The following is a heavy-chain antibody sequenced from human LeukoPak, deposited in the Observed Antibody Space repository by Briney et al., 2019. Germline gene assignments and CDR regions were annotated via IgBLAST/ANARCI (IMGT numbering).Heavy chain of an antibody. J-gene: IGHJ6*04. Sequence: GSSVTVSFKASGGTFSIYAISWVRQAPGQGLEWMGGIIPIFGTANYAQKFQGRVTITADESTSTAYMELSSLRSEDTAVYHCARSDLGYCSSTSCYASEGYYYYGMDVWGKGTTVTVSS. CDR3: ARSDLGYCSSTSCYASEGYYYYGMDV. CDR1: GGTFSIYA. CDR2: IIPIFGTA. D-gene: IGHD2-2*01. V-gene: IGHV1-69*01.